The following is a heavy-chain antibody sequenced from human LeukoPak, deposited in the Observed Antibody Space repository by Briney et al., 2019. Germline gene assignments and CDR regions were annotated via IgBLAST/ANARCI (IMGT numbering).Heavy chain of an antibody. CDR3: AKERYCSSITCYSFYWFDP. Sequence: PGGSLRLSCAASGFTFSSYAMSWVRQAPGKGLEWVSTISGSGGSTDYADSVKGRFTISRDNSKNTLYLQMNSLRAEDTAVYYCAKERYCSSITCYSFYWFDPWGQGTLVTVSS. CDR1: GFTFSSYA. CDR2: ISGSGGST. V-gene: IGHV3-23*01. J-gene: IGHJ5*02. D-gene: IGHD2-2*01.